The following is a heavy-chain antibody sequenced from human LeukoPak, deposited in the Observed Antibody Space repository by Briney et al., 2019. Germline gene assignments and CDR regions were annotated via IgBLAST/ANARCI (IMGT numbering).Heavy chain of an antibody. CDR2: ISGRTGGT. Sequence: GGSLRLSCAASGFTFTTNAMSWVRQAPGKGLEWVSAISGRTGGTYYADSVKGRFTISRDNSKSTLYLQMDSLRAEDTAVYYCAKDHPFDYYYATSGYFLYWGQGTLVTVSS. CDR1: GFTFTTNA. D-gene: IGHD3-22*01. V-gene: IGHV3-23*01. CDR3: AKDHPFDYYYATSGYFLY. J-gene: IGHJ4*02.